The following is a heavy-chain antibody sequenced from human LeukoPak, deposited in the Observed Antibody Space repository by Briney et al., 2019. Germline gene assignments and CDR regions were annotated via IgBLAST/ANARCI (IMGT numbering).Heavy chain of an antibody. CDR1: GFTFSKYY. J-gene: IGHJ4*02. CDR3: LRVPY. CDR2: IGSDGSNT. Sequence: GGSLRLSCAVSGFTFSKYYMHWVRQAPGKGLVWVSRIGSDGSNTNYADSVKGRFTISRDNAKNTLYLQMSSLRGEDTAVYYCLRVPYWGQGALVTVSS. V-gene: IGHV3-74*01.